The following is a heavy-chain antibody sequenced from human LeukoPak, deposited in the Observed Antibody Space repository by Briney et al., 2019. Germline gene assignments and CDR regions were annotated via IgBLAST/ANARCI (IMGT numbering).Heavy chain of an antibody. J-gene: IGHJ4*02. CDR1: GFTFSSYW. CDR3: ARRSSGSPPFYFDY. CDR2: INSDGSTT. V-gene: IGHV3-74*01. D-gene: IGHD1-26*01. Sequence: GGSLRLSCAASGFTFSSYWMHWVRQAPGKGLVWVSRINSDGSTTNYADSVKGRFTISRDNAKNTLYLQMNSLRAEDTAMYYCARRSSGSPPFYFDYWGQGALVTVSS.